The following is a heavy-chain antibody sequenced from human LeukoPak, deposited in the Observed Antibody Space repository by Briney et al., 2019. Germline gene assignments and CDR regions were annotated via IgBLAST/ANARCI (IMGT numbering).Heavy chain of an antibody. CDR3: ARLSGGFDWRR. D-gene: IGHD3-9*01. CDR1: GFTFVNYG. J-gene: IGHJ4*02. Sequence: GGSLRLSCEASGFTFVNYGFHWVRQAPVKALEWVANIKQDGSEKYYVDSVKGRFTISRDNAKNSLYLQMNSLRAEDTAVYYCARLSGGFDWRRWGQGTLVTVSS. CDR2: IKQDGSEK. V-gene: IGHV3-7*01.